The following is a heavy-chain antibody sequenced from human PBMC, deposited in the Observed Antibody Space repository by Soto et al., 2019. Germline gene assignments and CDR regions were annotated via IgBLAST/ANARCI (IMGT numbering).Heavy chain of an antibody. CDR2: ISGSGGST. Sequence: PGGSLRLSCAASGFTFSSYAMSWVRQAPGKGLEWVSAISGSGGSTYYADSVKGRFTISRDNSKNTLYLQMNSLRAEDTAVYYCARVGKQWLANYYGMDVWGQGTTVTVSS. CDR1: GFTFSSYA. J-gene: IGHJ6*02. D-gene: IGHD6-19*01. V-gene: IGHV3-23*01. CDR3: ARVGKQWLANYYGMDV.